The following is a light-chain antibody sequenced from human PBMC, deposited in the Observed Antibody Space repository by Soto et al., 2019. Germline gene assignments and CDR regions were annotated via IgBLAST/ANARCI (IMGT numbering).Light chain of an antibody. J-gene: IGKJ5*01. CDR3: QQRSNWPPIT. V-gene: IGKV3-11*01. CDR2: DAS. Sequence: IVLTQSPATLSLSPGERATLSCRASQSVRSYLAWYQHKPGQAPRLLIYDASNRATGIPARFSGSGSGTDFTLTISSLEPEDFAVYYCQQRSNWPPITFGQGTRLEIK. CDR1: QSVRSY.